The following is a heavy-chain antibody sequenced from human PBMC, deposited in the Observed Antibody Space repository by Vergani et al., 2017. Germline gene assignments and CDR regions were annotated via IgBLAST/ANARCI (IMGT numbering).Heavy chain of an antibody. CDR1: GLHYSSYA. J-gene: IGHJ4*02. D-gene: IGHD2-15*01. CDR2: ITGSGDAS. CDR3: ARGLGVAKFNFDY. V-gene: IGHV3-23*01. Sequence: EVQLLESGGGLVQPGGSLRLPCVVSGLHYSSYAMSWVRQAPGKGLEWVSGITGSGDASYYADSVKGRCTISRDNSKKTVTLELKSVRGEDTAVYYCARGLGVAKFNFDYWGQGTLVTVSS.